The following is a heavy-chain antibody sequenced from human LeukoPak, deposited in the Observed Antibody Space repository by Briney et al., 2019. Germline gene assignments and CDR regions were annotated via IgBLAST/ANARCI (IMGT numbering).Heavy chain of an antibody. J-gene: IGHJ4*02. CDR3: ARDQSDGYGQLY. V-gene: IGHV3-7*01. CDR1: GFTFSGYW. CDR2: IKQDGSQK. Sequence: PGGSLRLSCAASGFTFSGYWMSWVRQAPGKGLEWVAIIKQDGSQKYYVDSVKGRFTISRDNAKNSLYLQMNSLRAEDTAVYYCARDQSDGYGQLYWGQGTLVTVSS. D-gene: IGHD5-24*01.